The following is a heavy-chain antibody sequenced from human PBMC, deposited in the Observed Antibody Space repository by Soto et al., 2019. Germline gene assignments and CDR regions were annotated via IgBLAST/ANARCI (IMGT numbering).Heavy chain of an antibody. Sequence: QVQLQESGPGLVKPSQTLSLTCTVSGVSISSGGYYWSWIRQHPGKGLEWIGYIYYSGSTYYNPSLKSRVTISVDTSKNQFSLKLSSVTAADTAVYYCARGAAMARYYYYGMDVWGKGTTVTVSS. J-gene: IGHJ6*04. CDR1: GVSISSGGYY. D-gene: IGHD5-18*01. CDR3: ARGAAMARYYYYGMDV. V-gene: IGHV4-31*03. CDR2: IYYSGST.